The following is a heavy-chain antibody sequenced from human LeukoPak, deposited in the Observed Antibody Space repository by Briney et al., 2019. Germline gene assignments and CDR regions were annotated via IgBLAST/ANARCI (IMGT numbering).Heavy chain of an antibody. Sequence: PGGSLRLSCAASGFTFSSYAMHWVRQAPGKGLEWVSSITGNGGTQYADSVKGRFIISRDNSKNTLYLQMNSLRVDDMAVYYCARGPSCTSASCYVIGALDIWGLGTTVTVSS. J-gene: IGHJ3*02. CDR1: GFTFSSYA. V-gene: IGHV3-23*01. CDR3: ARGPSCTSASCYVIGALDI. CDR2: ITGNGGT. D-gene: IGHD2-2*01.